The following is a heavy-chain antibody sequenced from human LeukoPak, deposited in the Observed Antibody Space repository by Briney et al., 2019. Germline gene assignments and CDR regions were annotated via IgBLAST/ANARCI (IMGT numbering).Heavy chain of an antibody. D-gene: IGHD6-6*01. CDR1: GGSISSYY. Sequence: SETLSLTCTVSGGSISSYYWSWIRQPPGKGLEWIGYIYYSGSTNYNPSLKSRVTISVDTSKNQFSLRLSSVTAADTAVYYCARDYSSSSFYYYYYYMDVWGKGTTVTVSS. V-gene: IGHV4-59*08. J-gene: IGHJ6*03. CDR3: ARDYSSSSFYYYYYYMDV. CDR2: IYYSGST.